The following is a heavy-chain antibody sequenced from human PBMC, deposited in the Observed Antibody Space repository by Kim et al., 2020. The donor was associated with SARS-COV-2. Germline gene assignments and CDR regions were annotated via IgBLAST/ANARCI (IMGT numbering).Heavy chain of an antibody. Sequence: NYAQKFQGRVTMTRDTSISTAYMELSRLRSDDTAVYYCARAPGDTAEKDYWGQGTLVTVSS. J-gene: IGHJ4*02. V-gene: IGHV1-2*02. CDR3: ARAPGDTAEKDY. D-gene: IGHD5-18*01.